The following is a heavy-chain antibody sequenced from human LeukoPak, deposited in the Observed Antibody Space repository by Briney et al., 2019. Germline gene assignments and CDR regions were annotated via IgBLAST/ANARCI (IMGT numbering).Heavy chain of an antibody. CDR3: AREPLVGASSDY. Sequence: PGGSLRLSCAASGFTCSDYWMSWVRQTPGKGLEWVANINQHGSDGYSVDSVRGRFNISRDNAKNSLYLQMNSLRVEDTAVYYCAREPLVGASSDYWGPGTLVTVSS. V-gene: IGHV3-7*01. J-gene: IGHJ4*02. CDR1: GFTCSDYW. D-gene: IGHD1-26*01. CDR2: INQHGSDG.